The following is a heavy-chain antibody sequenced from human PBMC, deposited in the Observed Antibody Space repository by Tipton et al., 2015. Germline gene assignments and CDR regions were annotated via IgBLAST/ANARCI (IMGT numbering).Heavy chain of an antibody. Sequence: TLSLTCTVSGGSVSSGTYYWSWIRLPPGKGLEWIGYIYYSGSTNYNPSLKSRVTISVDTSKNQFSLKLRSVTAADTAVYYCARDLEHGMDVWGQGTTVTVS. CDR1: GGSVSSGTYY. CDR2: IYYSGST. V-gene: IGHV4-61*01. CDR3: ARDLEHGMDV. J-gene: IGHJ6*02.